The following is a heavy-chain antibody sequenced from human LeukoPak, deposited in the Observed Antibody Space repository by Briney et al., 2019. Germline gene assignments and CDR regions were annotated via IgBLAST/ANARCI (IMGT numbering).Heavy chain of an antibody. V-gene: IGHV4-59*01. CDR3: ARARINTLNDY. D-gene: IGHD5-24*01. Sequence: SETLSLTCTVSGGSISSYYWSWIRQPPGKGLEWIGYIYYSGSTNYNPSLKSRVTISVDTSKNQFSLKLSSVTAADTAVYYCARARINTLNDYWGQGTLVTVSS. CDR2: IYYSGST. J-gene: IGHJ4*02. CDR1: GGSISSYY.